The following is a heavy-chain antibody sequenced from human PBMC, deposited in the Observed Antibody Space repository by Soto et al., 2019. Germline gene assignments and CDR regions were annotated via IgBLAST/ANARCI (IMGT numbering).Heavy chain of an antibody. Sequence: PSETLSLTCAVYGGSFSGYYWSWIRQPPGKGLEWIGEINHSGSTNYNPSLKSRVTISVDTSKNQFSLKLSSVTAADTAVYYCARGFLGAAAGTKLTPLDYWGQGTLVTVSP. V-gene: IGHV4-34*01. CDR2: INHSGST. D-gene: IGHD6-13*01. CDR1: GGSFSGYY. J-gene: IGHJ4*02. CDR3: ARGFLGAAAGTKLTPLDY.